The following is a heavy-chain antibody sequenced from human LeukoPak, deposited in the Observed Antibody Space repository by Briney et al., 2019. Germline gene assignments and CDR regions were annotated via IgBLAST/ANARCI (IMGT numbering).Heavy chain of an antibody. CDR3: ARDLDYSGSGSYFLH. D-gene: IGHD3-10*01. V-gene: IGHV3-11*05. J-gene: IGHJ4*02. Sequence: PGGSLRLSCAASGFSFGDYYMGWIRQAPGKGLEWVSSISSSGSYTSYADSVKGRFTISRDNAKNSLYVQMNSLRAEDTAVYYCARDLDYSGSGSYFLHWRQGILVTVSS. CDR2: ISSSGSYT. CDR1: GFSFGDYY.